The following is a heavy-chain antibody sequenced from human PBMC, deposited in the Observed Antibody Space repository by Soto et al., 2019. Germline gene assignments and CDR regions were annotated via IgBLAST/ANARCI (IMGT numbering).Heavy chain of an antibody. CDR1: GFTFEDYA. CDR3: AKARWDVEVVAGGPGSFDY. D-gene: IGHD2-15*01. Sequence: GGSLRLSCAASGFTFEDYAMHWVRQAPGKGLEWVSGISWNGGSTDYADSVKGRFTISRDNAKNSLYLQMNRLRAEDTVLYSCAKARWDVEVVAGGPGSFDYWGQGTMVTVSS. V-gene: IGHV3-9*01. CDR2: ISWNGGST. J-gene: IGHJ4*03.